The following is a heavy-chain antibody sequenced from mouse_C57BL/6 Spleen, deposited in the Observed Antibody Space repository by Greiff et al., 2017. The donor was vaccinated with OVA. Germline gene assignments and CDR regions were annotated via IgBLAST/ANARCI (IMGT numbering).Heavy chain of an antibody. D-gene: IGHD2-5*01. J-gene: IGHJ2*01. Sequence: EVKVVESGGGLVKPGGSLKLSCAASGFTFSSYAMSWVRQTPEKRLEWVATISDGGSYTYYPDNVKGRFTISRDNAKNNLYLQMSHLKSEDTAMYYCARASNYGFDYWGQGTTLTVSS. V-gene: IGHV5-4*03. CDR2: ISDGGSYT. CDR1: GFTFSSYA. CDR3: ARASNYGFDY.